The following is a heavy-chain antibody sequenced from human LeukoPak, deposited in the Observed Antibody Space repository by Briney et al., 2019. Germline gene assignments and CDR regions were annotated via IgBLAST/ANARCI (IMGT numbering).Heavy chain of an antibody. Sequence: TAETLSLTCTASGGSISSYYWSWIRQPPGKGLEWIGYIYYSGSTNYNPSLKSRVTISVDTSKNQFSLKLSSVTAADTAVYYCARVGGIAAAGFMDVWGKGTTVTISS. CDR3: ARVGGIAAAGFMDV. D-gene: IGHD6-13*01. J-gene: IGHJ6*03. V-gene: IGHV4-59*01. CDR1: GGSISSYY. CDR2: IYYSGST.